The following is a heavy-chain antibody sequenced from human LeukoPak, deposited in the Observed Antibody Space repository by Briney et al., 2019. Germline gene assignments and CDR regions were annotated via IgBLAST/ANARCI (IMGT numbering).Heavy chain of an antibody. CDR2: ISAYNGNT. V-gene: IGHV1-18*01. CDR1: GYTFTSFG. D-gene: IGHD3/OR15-3a*01. Sequence: GASVKVSCKASGYTFTSFGISWVRQAPGQGLEWMGWISAYNGNTNSVQKFQGRVTMTTDISTNTAYMELRSLRSDDTAVYYCARDLGVDTSMIFFDYWGQGTLVTVSS. J-gene: IGHJ4*02. CDR3: ARDLGVDTSMIFFDY.